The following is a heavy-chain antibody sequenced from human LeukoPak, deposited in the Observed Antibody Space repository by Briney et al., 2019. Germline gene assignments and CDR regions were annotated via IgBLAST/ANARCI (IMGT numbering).Heavy chain of an antibody. Sequence: SETLSLTCAVYGGSFGAYYWSWVRQPPGKGLEWIGEINHSGSTNCNPSLKSRVTISVDTSKNQFSLKLSSVTAADTAVYYCARAGQGIAARLDYWGQGTLVTVSS. CDR3: ARAGQGIAARLDY. V-gene: IGHV4-34*01. CDR1: GGSFGAYY. D-gene: IGHD6-6*01. CDR2: INHSGST. J-gene: IGHJ4*02.